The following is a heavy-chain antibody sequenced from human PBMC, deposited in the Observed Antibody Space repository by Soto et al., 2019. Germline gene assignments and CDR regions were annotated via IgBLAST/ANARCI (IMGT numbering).Heavy chain of an antibody. CDR1: GFTFSSYA. Sequence: EVQLLESGGGLVQPGGSLRLSCAASGFTFSSYAMSWVRQAPGKGLEWVSAISGSGGSTYYADSVKGRFTISRDNTKNTLYLQMNSLRAEDTAVYYCAKVAGTNSYYYYYYGMDVWGQGTTVTVSS. J-gene: IGHJ6*02. CDR3: AKVAGTNSYYYYYYGMDV. D-gene: IGHD2-2*01. CDR2: ISGSGGST. V-gene: IGHV3-23*01.